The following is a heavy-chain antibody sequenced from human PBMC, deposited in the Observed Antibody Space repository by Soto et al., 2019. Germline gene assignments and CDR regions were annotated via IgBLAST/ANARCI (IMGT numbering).Heavy chain of an antibody. CDR1: GFTFSSYE. CDR3: ARETLRFLEWQRMGYYYGMDV. D-gene: IGHD3-3*01. CDR2: ISSSVSTI. Sequence: GGSLRLSCAASGFTFSSYEMNWVRQAPGKGLEWVSYISSSVSTIYYADSVKGRFTISRDNAKNSLYLQMNSLRAEDTAVYYCARETLRFLEWQRMGYYYGMDVWGQGTRVTVSS. J-gene: IGHJ6*02. V-gene: IGHV3-48*03.